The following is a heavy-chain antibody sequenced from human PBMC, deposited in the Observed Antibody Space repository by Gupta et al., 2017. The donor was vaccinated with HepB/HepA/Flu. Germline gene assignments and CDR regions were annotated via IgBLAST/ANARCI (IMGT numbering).Heavy chain of an antibody. CDR3: ARGKRRXGELWLLQDWCDP. V-gene: IGHV1-8*03. D-gene: IGHD3-16*01. CDR1: GYTFTSSD. CDR2: MNPNSGNT. Sequence: QVQLVQSGAEVTQPGASVKVSCKASGYTFTSSDINWVRQATGQGLEWMGWMNPNSGNTGYAQKCQGRVTINRNTSISTAYMELSSLRSEDTAVYXCARGKRRXGELWLLQDWCDPWGQGNRVTVSS. J-gene: IGHJ5*02.